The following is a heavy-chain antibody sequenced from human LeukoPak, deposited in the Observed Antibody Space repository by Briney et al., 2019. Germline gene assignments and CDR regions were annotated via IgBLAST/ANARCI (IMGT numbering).Heavy chain of an antibody. D-gene: IGHD4-17*01. CDR1: GFTVSSNY. CDR2: IYSGGST. J-gene: IGHJ4*02. CDR3: ARDGYGAYGPFDY. V-gene: IGHV3-53*01. Sequence: GGTLRLSCAASGFTVSSNYMSWVRQAPGKGLEWVSVIYSGGSTYYADSVKGRFTISRDNSKNTLYLQMNSLRAEDTAVYYCARDGYGAYGPFDYWGQGTLVTVSS.